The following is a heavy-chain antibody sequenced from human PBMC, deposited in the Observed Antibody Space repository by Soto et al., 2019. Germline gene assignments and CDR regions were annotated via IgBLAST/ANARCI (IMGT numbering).Heavy chain of an antibody. Sequence: QVQLQESGPGLVKPSGTLSLTCAVSSGSISSSNWWSWVRQPPGKGLEWIGEIYHSGSTNYNPSLKSRVTISVDKSKNHSSLKLSSVIAADTAVYYCARARGDGPQEYYYYYYYMDVWGKGTTVTVSS. CDR2: IYHSGST. CDR1: SGSISSSNW. J-gene: IGHJ6*03. CDR3: ARARGDGPQEYYYYYYYMDV. V-gene: IGHV4-4*02. D-gene: IGHD3-10*01.